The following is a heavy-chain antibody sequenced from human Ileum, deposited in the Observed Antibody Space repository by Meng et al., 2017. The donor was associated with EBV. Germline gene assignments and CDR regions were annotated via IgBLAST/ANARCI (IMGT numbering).Heavy chain of an antibody. CDR1: GGSFSSSKYY. J-gene: IGHJ4*02. Sequence: LRGWGPELVKPSAPLSLPFSVSGGSFSSSKYYWGWIRQPPGKALEWIASIYYSGTTYYNPSLQSRVSISVDKSKNQVSLNMTSMTAADTAVYYCASRELAPFDYWGQGTLVTVSS. V-gene: IGHV4-39*07. D-gene: IGHD1-26*01. CDR2: IYYSGTT. CDR3: ASRELAPFDY.